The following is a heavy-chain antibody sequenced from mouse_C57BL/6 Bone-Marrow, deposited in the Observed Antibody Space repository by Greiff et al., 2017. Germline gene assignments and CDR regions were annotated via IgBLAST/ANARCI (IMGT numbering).Heavy chain of an antibody. Sequence: VQLQESGAELVRPGASVKLSCKASGYTFTDYYINWVKQRPGQGLEWIARIYPGSGNTYYNEKFKGKATLTADKSSSTAYMELRSLTSEDSAVYFCARRGDLLWYPWFAYWGQGTLVTVSA. CDR1: GYTFTDYY. V-gene: IGHV1-76*01. J-gene: IGHJ3*01. CDR2: IYPGSGNT. CDR3: ARRGDLLWYPWFAY. D-gene: IGHD2-1*01.